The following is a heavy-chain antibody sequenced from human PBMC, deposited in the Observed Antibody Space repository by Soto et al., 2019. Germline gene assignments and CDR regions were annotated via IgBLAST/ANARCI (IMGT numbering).Heavy chain of an antibody. J-gene: IGHJ1*01. CDR2: IHYTGNT. CDR3: ARQVIAAAGTGYFQH. D-gene: IGHD6-13*01. Sequence: PSETLSLTCTVSGGSISSISYYWVWIRHPPGKGLEYIGNIHYTGNTFYNASLKSRVTISVDTSKNQVSLKLRSVTAADTAVYYCARQVIAAAGTGYFQHWGQGAPVTVSS. V-gene: IGHV4-39*01. CDR1: GGSISSISYY.